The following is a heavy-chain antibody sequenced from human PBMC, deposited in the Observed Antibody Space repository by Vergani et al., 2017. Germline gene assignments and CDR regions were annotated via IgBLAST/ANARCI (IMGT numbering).Heavy chain of an antibody. CDR2: IKSKTDGGTT. Sequence: EVQLVESGGGLVKPGGSLRLSCAVSGFTFSNAWMNWVRQAPGKGLEWVGRIKSKTDGGTTDYAAPVKGRFTISRDNAQNTLYLQMNSLRVEDTGVYYCARARXIETCYMSNWLDSWGQGTLVTVSS. V-gene: IGHV3-15*05. J-gene: IGHJ5*01. CDR1: GFTFSNAW. CDR3: ARARXIETCYMSNWLDS. D-gene: IGHD3-9*01.